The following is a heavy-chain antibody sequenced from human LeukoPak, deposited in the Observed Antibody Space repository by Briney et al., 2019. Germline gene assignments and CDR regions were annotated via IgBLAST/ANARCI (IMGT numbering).Heavy chain of an antibody. J-gene: IGHJ4*02. V-gene: IGHV4-39*07. CDR1: GGSISSSSYY. Sequence: SETLSLTCTVSGGSISSSSYYWGWIRQPPGKGLEWIGSIYYSGSTYYNPSLKSRVTISVDTSKNQFSLKLSSVTAADTAVYYCAREFVSGRWELPGIIDYWGQGTLVTVSS. CDR3: AREFVSGRWELPGIIDY. CDR2: IYYSGST. D-gene: IGHD1-26*01.